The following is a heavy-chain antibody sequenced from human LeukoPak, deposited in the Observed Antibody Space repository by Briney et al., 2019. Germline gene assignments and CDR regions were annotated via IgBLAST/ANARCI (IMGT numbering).Heavy chain of an antibody. CDR2: ISSNGGST. Sequence: GRSLRLSCAASGFTFSSYAMHWVRQAPGKGLEYVSAISSNGGSTYYANSVKGRFTISRDNSKNTLYLQMGSLRAEDMAVYYCARGKQLVNYYYYGMDVWGQGTTVTVSS. CDR3: ARGKQLVNYYYYGMDV. D-gene: IGHD6-13*01. V-gene: IGHV3-64*01. CDR1: GFTFSSYA. J-gene: IGHJ6*02.